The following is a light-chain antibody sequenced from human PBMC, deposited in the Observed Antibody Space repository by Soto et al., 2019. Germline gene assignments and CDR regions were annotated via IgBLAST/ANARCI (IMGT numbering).Light chain of an antibody. V-gene: IGLV1-44*01. J-gene: IGLJ2*01. CDR2: VNN. CDR3: AVWADSLHAVI. CDR1: RSNIGSNT. Sequence: QSVVTQPPSASGTPGQRVTISCSGGRSNIGSNTVSWYQQLPGTAPKLLMFVNNRRPSGVPDRFSGSKFGTSASLAISGLPFEDEPDYYCAVWADSLHAVIFGGGTKLTVL.